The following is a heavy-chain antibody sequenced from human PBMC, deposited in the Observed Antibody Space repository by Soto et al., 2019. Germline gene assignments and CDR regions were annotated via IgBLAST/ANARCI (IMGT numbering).Heavy chain of an antibody. CDR3: ARDRVSRSGSYYRLDY. V-gene: IGHV3-30-3*01. J-gene: IGHJ4*02. CDR1: GFTFSSYA. D-gene: IGHD1-26*01. Sequence: PGGSLRLSCAASGFTFSSYAMHWVRQAPGKGLEWVAVISYDGSNKYYADSVKGRFTISRDNSKNTLYLQMNSLRAEDTAVYYCARDRVSRSGSYYRLDYWGQGTLVTVSS. CDR2: ISYDGSNK.